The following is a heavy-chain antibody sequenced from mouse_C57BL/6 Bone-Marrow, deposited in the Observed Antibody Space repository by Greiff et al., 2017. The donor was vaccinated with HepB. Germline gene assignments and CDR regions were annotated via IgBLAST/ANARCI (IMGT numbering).Heavy chain of an antibody. CDR3: TVGMSNYDFDY. CDR1: GFTFSNYW. V-gene: IGHV6-3*01. J-gene: IGHJ2*01. CDR2: IRLKSDNYAT. Sequence: EVKLVESGGGLVQPGGSMKLSCVASGFTFSNYWMNWVRQSPEKGLEWVAQIRLKSDNYATHYAESVKGRFTISREYSKSSVYLQMNNLRAEDTGIYYCTVGMSNYDFDYWGQGTTLTVSS. D-gene: IGHD2-5*01.